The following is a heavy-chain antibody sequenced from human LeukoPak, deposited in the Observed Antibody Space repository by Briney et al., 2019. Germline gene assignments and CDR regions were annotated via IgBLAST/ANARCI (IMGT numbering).Heavy chain of an antibody. J-gene: IGHJ4*02. CDR3: ARGGSYGFVGDY. Sequence: PGGTLRLSCAASGFTFSNHGMDWVRQAPGKGLEWVSGISPSGGITYYTDSVKGRFTISRDNAKNSLYLQMNSLRAEDTAVYYCARGGSYGFVGDYWGQGTLVTVSS. CDR2: ISPSGGIT. D-gene: IGHD5-18*01. V-gene: IGHV3-23*01. CDR1: GFTFSNHG.